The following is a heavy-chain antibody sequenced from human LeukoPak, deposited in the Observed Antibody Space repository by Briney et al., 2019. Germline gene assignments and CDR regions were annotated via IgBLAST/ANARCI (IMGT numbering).Heavy chain of an antibody. CDR2: IDSSSSTI. CDR1: GFDFSTYS. J-gene: IGHJ6*02. D-gene: IGHD6-13*01. CDR3: ATGGARSSSYYYYGMDV. V-gene: IGHV3-48*01. Sequence: PGGSLRLSCAASGFDFSTYSMHWVRRAPGRGLEWLSYIDSSSSTIYYADSVKGRFTISRDNAKNSLYLQMNSLRAEDTAVFYCATGGARSSSYYYYGMDVWGLGTTVTVSS.